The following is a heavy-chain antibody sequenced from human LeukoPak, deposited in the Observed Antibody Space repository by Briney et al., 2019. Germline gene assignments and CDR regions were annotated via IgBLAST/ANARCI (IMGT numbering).Heavy chain of an antibody. Sequence: PGGSLRLSCAASGFTFSSYAMSWVRQAPGKGLEWVSAISGSGGSTYYADSVKGRFTISRDNSKNTLYLQMNSLRAEDTAVYYCAKTDFPHGSGSYYSFDYWGQGTLVTVSS. CDR1: GFTFSSYA. J-gene: IGHJ4*02. CDR2: ISGSGGST. D-gene: IGHD3-10*01. V-gene: IGHV3-23*01. CDR3: AKTDFPHGSGSYYSFDY.